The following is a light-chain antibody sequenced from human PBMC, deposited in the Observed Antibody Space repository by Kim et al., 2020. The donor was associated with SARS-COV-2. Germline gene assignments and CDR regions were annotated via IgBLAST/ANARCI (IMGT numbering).Light chain of an antibody. CDR3: QQYNDWPWT. Sequence: EIVMTQSPVTLSVSPGERVTLSCRASQSISTNLGWYQQKPGQAPRLLIFGASTRATGIPARFSGSGSGTEFTLTISSLQSEDFAVYCCQQYNDWPWTFGQGTKVDSK. CDR2: GAS. CDR1: QSISTN. V-gene: IGKV3-15*01. J-gene: IGKJ1*01.